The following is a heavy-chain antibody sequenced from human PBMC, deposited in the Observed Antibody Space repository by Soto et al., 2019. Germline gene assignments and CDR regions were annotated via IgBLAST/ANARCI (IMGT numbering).Heavy chain of an antibody. D-gene: IGHD4-17*01. CDR2: IYYSGST. V-gene: IGHV4-31*03. CDR3: ARSLSNGGAVYFDS. J-gene: IGHJ4*02. CDR1: GGSISSGDYY. Sequence: QVQLQESGPGLVKPSQTLSLTCTVSGGSISSGDYYWSWIRQHPGKGLEWIGYIYYSGSTYYNPSLKSRVTMSVDTAKNQFSLNLNSVTAADTAVYYCARSLSNGGAVYFDSWGQGTLVTVSS.